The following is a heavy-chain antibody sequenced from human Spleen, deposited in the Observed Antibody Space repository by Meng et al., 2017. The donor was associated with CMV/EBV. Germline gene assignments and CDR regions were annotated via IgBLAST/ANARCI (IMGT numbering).Heavy chain of an antibody. V-gene: IGHV1-2*02. CDR1: GYTFTDFY. D-gene: IGHD3-10*01. J-gene: IGHJ3*02. CDR3: ARGALKQRLMGSPFDI. CDR2: INPRGGH. Sequence: ASVKVSCKSSGYTFTDFYIHWVRQAPGEGPEWMGWINPRGGHMYAQKFQGTVTMAGDTSLNTAHLEVRGLKSDDTAMYYCARGALKQRLMGSPFDIWGQGTMVTVSS.